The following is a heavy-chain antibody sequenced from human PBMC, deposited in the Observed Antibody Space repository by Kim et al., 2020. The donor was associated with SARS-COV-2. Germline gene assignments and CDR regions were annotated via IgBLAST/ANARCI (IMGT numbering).Heavy chain of an antibody. Sequence: GGSLRLSCAASGFTFSDYYMSWIRQAPGKGLEWVSYISSSGSTIYYADSVKGRFTISRDNAKNSLYLQMNSLRAEDTAVYYCARVFVAGVYYYYYGMDVWGQGTTVTVSS. V-gene: IGHV3-11*01. CDR3: ARVFVAGVYYYYYGMDV. J-gene: IGHJ6*02. CDR2: ISSSGSTI. D-gene: IGHD6-19*01. CDR1: GFTFSDYY.